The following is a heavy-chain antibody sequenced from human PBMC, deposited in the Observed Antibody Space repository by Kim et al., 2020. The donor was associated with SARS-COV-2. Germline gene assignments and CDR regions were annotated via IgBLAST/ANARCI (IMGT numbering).Heavy chain of an antibody. D-gene: IGHD1-26*01. J-gene: IGHJ4*02. CDR3: ARALVGATFDY. CDR2: IYYSGST. Sequence: SETLSLTCTVSGGSISSSNYNWGWIRQPPGKGLEWVASIYYSGSTYYNPSLNSRVTISVDTSKNQFSLKLSSVTAADTAVYYCARALVGATFDYWGQGTLVSVSS. V-gene: IGHV4-39*01. CDR1: GGSISSSNYN.